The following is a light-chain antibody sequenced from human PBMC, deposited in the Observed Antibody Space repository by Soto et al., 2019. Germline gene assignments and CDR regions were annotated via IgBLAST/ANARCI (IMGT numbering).Light chain of an antibody. J-gene: IGLJ2*01. Sequence: SYELTQPPSVSVALGETARISCGGNHIGSKGVHWYQQKPGQAPVLVIYSDTDLPPVIPERFSGSNSANMATLTISRVEAGDEADYYCQVWDSGSAHVLFGGGTKLTVL. CDR2: SDT. CDR1: HIGSKG. V-gene: IGLV3-21*01. CDR3: QVWDSGSAHVL.